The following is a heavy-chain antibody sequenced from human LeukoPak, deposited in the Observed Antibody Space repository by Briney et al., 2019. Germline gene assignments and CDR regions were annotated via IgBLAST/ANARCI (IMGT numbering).Heavy chain of an antibody. CDR1: GFTFSSYW. J-gene: IGHJ5*02. CDR3: ARALGSSSWLFDP. V-gene: IGHV3-74*01. CDR2: INSDGSST. Sequence: GGSLRLSCAASGFTFSSYWMHWVRQAPGKGRVWVSRINSDGSSTSYADSVKGRFTISRDNAKNTLYLQMNSLRAEDTAVYYCARALGSSSWLFDPWGQGTLVTVSS. D-gene: IGHD6-13*01.